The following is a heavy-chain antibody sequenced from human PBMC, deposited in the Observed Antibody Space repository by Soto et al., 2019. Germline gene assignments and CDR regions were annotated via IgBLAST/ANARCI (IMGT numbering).Heavy chain of an antibody. Sequence: GGSLRLSCAASGFTFSSYWMSWVRQAPGKGLEWVANIKQDGSEKYYVDSVKGRFTISRDNAKNSLYLQMNSLRAEDTAVYYCAREVAYYDILTGYHLIYFDYWGQGTLVTVSS. CDR2: IKQDGSEK. CDR3: AREVAYYDILTGYHLIYFDY. CDR1: GFTFSSYW. D-gene: IGHD3-9*01. J-gene: IGHJ4*02. V-gene: IGHV3-7*01.